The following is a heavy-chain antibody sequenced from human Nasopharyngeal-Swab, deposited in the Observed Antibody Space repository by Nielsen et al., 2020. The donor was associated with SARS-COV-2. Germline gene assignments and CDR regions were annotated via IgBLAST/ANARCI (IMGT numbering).Heavy chain of an antibody. CDR3: ARTAIEGGYYRGDAFDI. Sequence: GESLKISWKGSGYRIISYWIGWGRPMPGEGLEWMGIVYPGDSDTRYSTSFQGQVTITADKSISTAYLQWSSLKASDTAMYYCARTAIEGGYYRGDAFDIWGQGTMVTVS. J-gene: IGHJ3*02. CDR1: GYRIISYW. V-gene: IGHV5-51*01. D-gene: IGHD3-22*01. CDR2: VYPGDSDT.